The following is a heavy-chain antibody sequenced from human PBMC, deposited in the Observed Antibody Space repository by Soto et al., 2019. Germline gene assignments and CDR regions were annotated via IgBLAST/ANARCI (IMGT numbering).Heavy chain of an antibody. Sequence: EVQVVESGGGLVQRGGSLRLSCAASGFTFNHYAMRWVRQAPGKGLEWVSIITANGGTFYADSVKGRFTISRDNPKNTVYRHMSSLRVEDTAIYYCANDYTVAADPSSVILFDYWGQGALVTVSS. CDR2: ITANGGT. D-gene: IGHD4-17*01. J-gene: IGHJ4*02. CDR3: ANDYTVAADPSSVILFDY. V-gene: IGHV3-23*04. CDR1: GFTFNHYA.